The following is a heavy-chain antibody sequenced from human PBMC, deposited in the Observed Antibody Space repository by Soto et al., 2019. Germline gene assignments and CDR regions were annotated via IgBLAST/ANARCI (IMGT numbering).Heavy chain of an antibody. CDR1: GFTFNTYT. Sequence: PGGSLRLSCAASGFTFNTYTMNWVRQAPGKGLESVSSVSSSSSYIYYADSVKGRFTISRDNAKNSLYLQMNSLRAEDTAVYYCARESSYYYYMDVWGKGTTVTVSS. D-gene: IGHD3-10*01. V-gene: IGHV3-21*01. J-gene: IGHJ6*03. CDR3: ARESSYYYYMDV. CDR2: VSSSSSYI.